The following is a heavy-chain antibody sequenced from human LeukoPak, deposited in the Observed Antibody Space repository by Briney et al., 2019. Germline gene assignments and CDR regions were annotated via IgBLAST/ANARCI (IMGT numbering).Heavy chain of an antibody. J-gene: IGHJ6*02. CDR3: ARGGSYSSSWYYGYYYYGMDV. CDR2: IYYSGST. V-gene: IGHV4-61*01. D-gene: IGHD6-13*01. Sequence: SETLSLTCTVSGGSVSSGSYYWSWIRQPPGKGLEWIGYIYYSGSTNYNPSLKSRVTISVDTSKNQFSLKLSSVTAADTAVYYCARGGSYSSSWYYGYYYYGMDVWGQGTAVIVSS. CDR1: GGSVSSGSYY.